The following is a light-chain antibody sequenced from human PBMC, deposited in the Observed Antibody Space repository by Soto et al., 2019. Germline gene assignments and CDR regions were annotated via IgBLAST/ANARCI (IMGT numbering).Light chain of an antibody. Sequence: DIVMTQSPDSLAMSLGERATINCRSSQSVLFNSNKKNFLAWDQQKPGQPPKLLIYWASTRQSGVPDRFSGGGSGTDFTLTISRLQAEDVAVYYCQQYFNSPVTFGQGTRLEIK. CDR3: QQYFNSPVT. CDR2: WAS. CDR1: QSVLFNSNKKNF. V-gene: IGKV4-1*01. J-gene: IGKJ5*01.